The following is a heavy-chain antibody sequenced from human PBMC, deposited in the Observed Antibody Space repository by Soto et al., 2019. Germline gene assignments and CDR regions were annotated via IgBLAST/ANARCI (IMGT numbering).Heavy chain of an antibody. Sequence: QVQLVQSGAEVKKPGSSVKVSCKASGVTFSSYAISWVRQAPGQGREWMGGIIPIFGTANYAQKFQGRVRITADESTSTAYMELSSLRSEDTAVYYSARERGVRYCSGGSCYSGFDFFDNWGQGTLVTVSS. V-gene: IGHV1-69*01. CDR2: IIPIFGTA. D-gene: IGHD2-15*01. CDR3: ARERGVRYCSGGSCYSGFDFFDN. CDR1: GVTFSSYA. J-gene: IGHJ4*02.